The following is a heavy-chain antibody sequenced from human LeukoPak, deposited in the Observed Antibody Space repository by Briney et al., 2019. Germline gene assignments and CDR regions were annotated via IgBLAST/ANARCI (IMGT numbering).Heavy chain of an antibody. D-gene: IGHD2-21*02. CDR1: GFTFSSYW. CDR3: ARDRPTYCGGDCYSDY. CDR2: IKQDGSEK. J-gene: IGHJ4*02. V-gene: IGHV3-7*01. Sequence: GSLRLSCAASGFTFSSYWMSWVRQAPGKGLEWVANIKQDGSEKYYVDSVKGRFTISRDNAKNSLYLQMNSLRAEDTAVYYCARDRPTYCGGDCYSDYWGQGTLVTVSS.